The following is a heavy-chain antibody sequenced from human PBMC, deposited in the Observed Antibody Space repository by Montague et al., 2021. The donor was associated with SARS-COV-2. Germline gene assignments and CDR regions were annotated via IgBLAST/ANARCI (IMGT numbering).Heavy chain of an antibody. V-gene: IGHV4-59*08. CDR1: GGSNSSYY. Sequence: ETLSLTCTVSGGSNSSYYWSWIRQPPGKGLEWIGYIYYSGSTNYNPSLKSRVTISVDTSKNQFSLKLSSVTAADTAVYYCARRGLGYCSSTSCQNAFDIWGQGTMVTVSS. CDR2: IYYSGST. CDR3: ARRGLGYCSSTSCQNAFDI. J-gene: IGHJ3*02. D-gene: IGHD2-2*01.